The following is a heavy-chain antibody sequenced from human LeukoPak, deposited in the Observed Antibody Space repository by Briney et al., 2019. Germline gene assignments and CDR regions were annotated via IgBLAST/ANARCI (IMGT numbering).Heavy chain of an antibody. V-gene: IGHV1-18*01. CDR2: ICAYNGNT. Sequence: ASVKVSCKASGYTFTSYGISWVRQAPGQGLEWMGWICAYNGNTNYAQKLQGRVTMTTDTSTSTAYMELRSLRSDDTAVYYCASLGYSYGRSDYWGQGTLVTVSS. D-gene: IGHD5-18*01. J-gene: IGHJ4*02. CDR1: GYTFTSYG. CDR3: ASLGYSYGRSDY.